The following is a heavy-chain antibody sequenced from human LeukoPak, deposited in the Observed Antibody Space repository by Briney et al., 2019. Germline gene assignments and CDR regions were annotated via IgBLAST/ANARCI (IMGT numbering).Heavy chain of an antibody. CDR1: GFTFSTYA. CDR2: ISSRGNDI. CDR3: AKDLPASGTFDH. Sequence: PGGSLRLSCAASGFTFSTYAMTWVRQAPGKGLEWVALISSRGNDIVYTNSVKGRFTISRDTSKNTLYLQMNNLRVDDTAVYYCAKDLPASGTFDHWGQGILVTVSS. J-gene: IGHJ4*02. V-gene: IGHV3-23*01.